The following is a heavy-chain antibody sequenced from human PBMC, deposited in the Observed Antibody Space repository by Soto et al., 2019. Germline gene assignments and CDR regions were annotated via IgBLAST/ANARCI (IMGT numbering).Heavy chain of an antibody. CDR1: GFTFGSYS. CDR3: AAGSYSNPFDY. J-gene: IGHJ4*02. D-gene: IGHD4-4*01. CDR2: ISSSSSYI. Sequence: PGGSLRLSCAASGFTFGSYSMNWVRQAPGKGLEWVSSISSSSSYIYYADSVKGRFTISRDNAKNSLYLQMNSLRAEDTAVYYCAAGSYSNPFDYWGQGTLVAVSS. V-gene: IGHV3-21*01.